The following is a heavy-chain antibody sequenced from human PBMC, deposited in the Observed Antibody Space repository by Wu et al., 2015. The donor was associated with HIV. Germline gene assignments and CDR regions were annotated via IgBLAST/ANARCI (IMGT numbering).Heavy chain of an antibody. J-gene: IGHJ6*02. Sequence: QVQLVQSGAEVKKPGASVKVSCKLSGSNLRKLSIHWVRQAPGKGLEWMGSFDPEDGETIYAQKFQGRFFMTGDTSKDTAYMELSSLTSDDTAVYFCARVIHRRIATAGPDYYYYAMDVWGQGTTVTVSS. D-gene: IGHD6-13*01. CDR3: ARVIHRRIATAGPDYYYYAMDV. V-gene: IGHV1-24*01. CDR1: GSNLRKLS. CDR2: FDPEDGET.